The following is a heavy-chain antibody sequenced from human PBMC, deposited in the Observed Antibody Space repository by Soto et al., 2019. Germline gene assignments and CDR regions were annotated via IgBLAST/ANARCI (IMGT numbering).Heavy chain of an antibody. Sequence: QVHLEESGGGVVQPGTSLRLSCVASGFTFSSYGIHWVRQAPGKGLEWVAVIPNTENKKYYADSVKGRFTISRDNSQNTLFLQMDSLMSEVTAMYYCARTAGGRVRGALDIWGQGTMVTVS. CDR1: GFTFSSYG. CDR3: ARTAGGRVRGALDI. D-gene: IGHD6-13*01. CDR2: IPNTENKK. V-gene: IGHV3-30-3*01. J-gene: IGHJ3*02.